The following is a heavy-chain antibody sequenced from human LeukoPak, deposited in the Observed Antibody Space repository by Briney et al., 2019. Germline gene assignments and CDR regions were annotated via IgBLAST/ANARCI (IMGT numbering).Heavy chain of an antibody. CDR3: ARGGHIVVVPAVI. D-gene: IGHD2-2*01. V-gene: IGHV4-61*02. CDR1: GGSISSGSYY. CDR2: IYTSGST. Sequence: SQTLSLTCTVSGGSISSGSYYWSCIRQPAGKGLECIGRIYTSGSTNYNPSLKSRVTISVDTSKNQFSLKLSSVTAADTAVYYCARGGHIVVVPAVIWGQGTLVTVSS. J-gene: IGHJ4*02.